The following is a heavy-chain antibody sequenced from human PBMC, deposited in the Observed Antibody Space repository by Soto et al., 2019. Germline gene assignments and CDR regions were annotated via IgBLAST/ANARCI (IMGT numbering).Heavy chain of an antibody. J-gene: IGHJ6*02. D-gene: IGHD6-13*01. CDR2: IYHSGST. V-gene: IGHV4-30-2*01. Sequence: LSLTYAVSGGSISSGGYSWSWIRQPPGKGLEWIGYIYHSGSTYYNPSLKSRVTISVDRSKNQFSLKLSSVTAADTAVYYCARVGQGIYCYGMDVWGQGTTVTVSS. CDR3: ARVGQGIYCYGMDV. CDR1: GGSISSGGYS.